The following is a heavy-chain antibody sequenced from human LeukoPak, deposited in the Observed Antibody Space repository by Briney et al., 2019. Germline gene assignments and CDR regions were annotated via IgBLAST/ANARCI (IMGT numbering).Heavy chain of an antibody. V-gene: IGHV1-46*01. J-gene: IGHJ4*02. D-gene: IGHD6-6*01. CDR2: INPSGGST. CDR1: GYTFTSYY. Sequence: GASVRVSCKASGYTFTSYYMHWVRQAPGQGLEWMGIINPSGGSTSYAQKFQGRVTMTRDTSTSTVYMELSSLRSEDTAVYYCARAPAGIAARSDFDYWGQGTLVTVSS. CDR3: ARAPAGIAARSDFDY.